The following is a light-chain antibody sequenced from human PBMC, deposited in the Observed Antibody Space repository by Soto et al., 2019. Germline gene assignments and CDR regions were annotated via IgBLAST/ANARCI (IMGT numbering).Light chain of an antibody. CDR1: SSDIRVYNY. J-gene: IGLJ3*02. V-gene: IGLV2-14*03. CDR2: DVT. Sequence: QSALTQPASVSGSPGQSITISCTGSSSDIRVYNYVSWYQQHPGKAPKLLIYDVTDRPSGVSNRFSGSKSGNTASLTISGLQAEDEADYYCQTWGTGIQVFGGGTKLTVL. CDR3: QTWGTGIQV.